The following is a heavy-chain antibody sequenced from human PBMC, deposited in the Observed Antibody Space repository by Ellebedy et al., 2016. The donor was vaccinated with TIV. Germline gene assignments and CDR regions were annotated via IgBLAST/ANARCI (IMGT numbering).Heavy chain of an antibody. Sequence: PGGSLRLSCSASGFTFSSYAMHWVRQAPGKGLEYVSAISGNGDSTYYADSVKGRFTISRDNSKNTLYLQMSSLRAEATAVYYFVKDQNHGSSWYAPFYYWGQGTLVTVSS. V-gene: IGHV3-64D*06. D-gene: IGHD6-13*01. CDR1: GFTFSSYA. J-gene: IGHJ4*02. CDR3: VKDQNHGSSWYAPFYY. CDR2: ISGNGDST.